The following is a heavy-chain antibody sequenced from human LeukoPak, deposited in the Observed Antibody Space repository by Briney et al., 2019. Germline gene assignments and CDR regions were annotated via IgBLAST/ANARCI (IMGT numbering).Heavy chain of an antibody. Sequence: SETLSLTCTVSGGSISSYYWSWIRQPPGKGLEWIGYIDYSGSTNYNPSLKSRVTISVDTSKNQFSLKLSSVTAADTAAYFCARTDGKQLPPRFWGQGTLVTVSS. CDR1: GGSISSYY. CDR2: IDYSGST. J-gene: IGHJ4*02. D-gene: IGHD5-18*01. V-gene: IGHV4-59*08. CDR3: ARTDGKQLPPRF.